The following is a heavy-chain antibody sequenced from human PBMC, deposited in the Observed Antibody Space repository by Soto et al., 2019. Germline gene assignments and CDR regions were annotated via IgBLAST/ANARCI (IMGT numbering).Heavy chain of an antibody. CDR1: GLNVSSNY. J-gene: IGHJ5*02. V-gene: IGHV3-66*01. CDR2: IYSGGST. D-gene: IGHD2-15*01. CDR3: ARERVVVAATGWFDP. Sequence: GGSLRLSCAAAGLNVSSNYMSWVRTAPGKGLEWVSVIYSGGSTYYADSVKGRFTISRDNSKNTLYLQMNSLRAEDTAVYYCARERVVVAATGWFDPWGQGTLVTVSS.